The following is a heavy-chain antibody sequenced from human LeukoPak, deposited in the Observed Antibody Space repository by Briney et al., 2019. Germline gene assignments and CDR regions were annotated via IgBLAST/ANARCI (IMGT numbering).Heavy chain of an antibody. V-gene: IGHV1-18*01. CDR2: ISAYNGNT. D-gene: IGHD4-17*01. J-gene: IGHJ5*02. Sequence: GASVKVSCKASGYTFTSYGISWVRQAPGQGLEWMGWISAYNGNTNYAQKLQGRVTMTTDTSTSTAYMELRSLRSDDTAVYYCARDLAVYGDYRRGWFDPWGQGTLVTVSS. CDR1: GYTFTSYG. CDR3: ARDLAVYGDYRRGWFDP.